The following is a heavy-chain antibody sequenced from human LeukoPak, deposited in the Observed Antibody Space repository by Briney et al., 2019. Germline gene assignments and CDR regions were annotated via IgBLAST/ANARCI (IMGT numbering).Heavy chain of an antibody. CDR2: IKEDGSEK. CDR3: ARRSTVTAYDFYYMDV. D-gene: IGHD4-17*01. Sequence: GGSLRLSCEASEFIFSGYWMTWVRQAPGKGLEWVANIKEDGSEKYYVDSVKGRFIISRNNVNKSLYLQMNSLRAEDTAVYYCARRSTVTAYDFYYMDVWGKGTTVIVSS. J-gene: IGHJ6*03. V-gene: IGHV3-7*01. CDR1: EFIFSGYW.